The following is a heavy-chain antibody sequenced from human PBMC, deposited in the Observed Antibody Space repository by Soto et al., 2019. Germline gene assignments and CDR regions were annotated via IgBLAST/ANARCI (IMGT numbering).Heavy chain of an antibody. CDR2: IIPIFGTA. CDR3: AKGPPVGANSWYFDP. Sequence: SVKVSCRASGGTFSSYAISWVRQAPGQGLEWMGGIIPIFGTANYAQKSQGRVTITADESTSTAYMEPSSLRAEDTALYYCAKGPPVGANSWYFDPWGQGTLVTV. J-gene: IGHJ5*02. V-gene: IGHV1-69*13. D-gene: IGHD1-26*01. CDR1: GGTFSSYA.